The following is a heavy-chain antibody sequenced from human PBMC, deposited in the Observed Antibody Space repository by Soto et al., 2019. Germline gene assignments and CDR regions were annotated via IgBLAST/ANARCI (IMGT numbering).Heavy chain of an antibody. D-gene: IGHD3-3*01. Sequence: GASVKVSCKASGGTFSSYAISWVRQAPGQGLEWMGGIIPIFGTANYAQKFQGRVTITADESTSTAYMELSSLRSEDTAVYYCARETNRITIFGVVTRGPYYYYGMDVWGQGTTVTV. J-gene: IGHJ6*02. V-gene: IGHV1-69*13. CDR1: GGTFSSYA. CDR3: ARETNRITIFGVVTRGPYYYYGMDV. CDR2: IIPIFGTA.